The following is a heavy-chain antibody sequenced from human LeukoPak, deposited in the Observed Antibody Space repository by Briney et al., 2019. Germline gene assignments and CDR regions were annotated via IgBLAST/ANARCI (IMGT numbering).Heavy chain of an antibody. CDR3: ARDLGSYSSGWYMVFDY. CDR2: ISGTSNTI. Sequence: GGSLRLSCVGSGFTFSSYSMNWVRQAPGKGLEWVSYISGTSNTIYYDDSVKGRFTVSRDNAKNSLYLQMNSLRAEDTAIYYCARDLGSYSSGWYMVFDYWGQGTLVTVSS. D-gene: IGHD6-19*01. V-gene: IGHV3-48*01. J-gene: IGHJ4*02. CDR1: GFTFSSYS.